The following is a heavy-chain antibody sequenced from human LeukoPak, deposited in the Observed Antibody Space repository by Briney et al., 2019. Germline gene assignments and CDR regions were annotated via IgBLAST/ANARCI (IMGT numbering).Heavy chain of an antibody. CDR1: GFTFSSYA. Sequence: PGGSLRLSCAASGFTFSSYAMSWVRQAPGKGLEWVPAISGSGGSTYYADSVEGRFTISRDNSKNTLYLQMNSLRAEDTAVYYCAKVTVVTPGGWDYFDYWGQGTLVTVSS. J-gene: IGHJ4*02. CDR2: ISGSGGST. CDR3: AKVTVVTPGGWDYFDY. V-gene: IGHV3-23*01. D-gene: IGHD4-23*01.